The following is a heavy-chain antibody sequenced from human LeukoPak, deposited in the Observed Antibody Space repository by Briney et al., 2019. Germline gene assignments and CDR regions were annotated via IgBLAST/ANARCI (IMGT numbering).Heavy chain of an antibody. CDR3: TMSDWFDH. V-gene: IGHV3-74*01. CDR2: IKNDGSIR. Sequence: GSPCLSCAASGFIFSGYWMHWVCHAPGQGLVWLSRIKNDGSIRSYADSVKGRFTISSDNAKNTLYLQMNSLRVEDTAVYYCTMSDWFDHSGQRSLVTVSS. D-gene: IGHD3-3*01. J-gene: IGHJ5*02. CDR1: GFIFSGYW.